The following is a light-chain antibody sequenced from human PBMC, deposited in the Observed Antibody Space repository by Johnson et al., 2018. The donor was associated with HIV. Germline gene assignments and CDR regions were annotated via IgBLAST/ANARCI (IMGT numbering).Light chain of an antibody. V-gene: IGLV1-51*02. CDR3: GTWDSSLTASYV. J-gene: IGLJ1*01. Sequence: QSVLTQPPSVSAAPGQKVTISCSGSTYNIGNNYVSWYQQLPGTAPKLLIYEKNKRPSGIPDRFSGSKSGTSATLGITGLQTGDEADYYCGTWDSSLTASYVFGTGTKVTVL. CDR1: TYNIGNNY. CDR2: EKN.